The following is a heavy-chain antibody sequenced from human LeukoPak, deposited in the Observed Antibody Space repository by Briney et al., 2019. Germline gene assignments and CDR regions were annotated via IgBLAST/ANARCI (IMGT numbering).Heavy chain of an antibody. Sequence: SETLSLTCAVYGGSFSGYYWSWIRQPPGKGLEWIGEINHSGSTNYNPSLKSRVTISVDTSKNQFSLKLSSVTAADTAVYYCASSSIVGATMHWGQGTLVTVSS. V-gene: IGHV4-34*01. CDR2: INHSGST. CDR3: ASSSIVGATMH. D-gene: IGHD1-26*01. CDR1: GGSFSGYY. J-gene: IGHJ4*02.